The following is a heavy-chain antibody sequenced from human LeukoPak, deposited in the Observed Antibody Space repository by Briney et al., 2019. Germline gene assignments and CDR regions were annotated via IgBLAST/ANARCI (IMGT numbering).Heavy chain of an antibody. CDR3: ARDLSAASGNGFDI. Sequence: PGGSLRLSCAASGFTSSTYAMHWVRQAPGKGLEWVGVISYDGNDKYYADSVKGRLTISRDNSKNTLFLQMNSLRPEDTAVYYCARDLSAASGNGFDIWGQGTVVTVSS. V-gene: IGHV3-30-3*01. J-gene: IGHJ3*02. CDR2: ISYDGNDK. CDR1: GFTSSTYA. D-gene: IGHD6-13*01.